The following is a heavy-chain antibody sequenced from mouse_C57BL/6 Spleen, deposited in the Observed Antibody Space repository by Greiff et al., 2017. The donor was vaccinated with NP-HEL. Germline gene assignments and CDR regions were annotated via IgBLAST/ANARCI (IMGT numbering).Heavy chain of an antibody. CDR3: AICYDGYLYYAMDY. V-gene: IGHV1-74*01. CDR2: IHPSDSDT. Sequence: VQLQQPGAELVKPGASVKVSCKASGYTFTSYWMHWVKQRPGQGLEWIGRIHPSDSDTNYNQKFKGKATLTVDKSSSTAYMQLSSLTSEDSAVYYCAICYDGYLYYAMDYWGQGTSVTVSS. J-gene: IGHJ4*01. CDR1: GYTFTSYW. D-gene: IGHD2-3*01.